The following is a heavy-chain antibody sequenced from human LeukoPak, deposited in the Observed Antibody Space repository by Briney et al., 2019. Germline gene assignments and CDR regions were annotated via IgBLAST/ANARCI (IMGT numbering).Heavy chain of an antibody. CDR2: ISGSGGST. CDR1: GFTFSSYA. D-gene: IGHD1-26*01. V-gene: IGHV3-23*01. Sequence: GGSPRLSCAASGFTFSSYAMSWVRQAPGKGLEWVSAISGSGGSTYYADSVKGRFTISRDNSKNTLYPQMNSLRAEDTAVYYCAKGGRSSYFDYWGQGTLVTVSS. J-gene: IGHJ4*02. CDR3: AKGGRSSYFDY.